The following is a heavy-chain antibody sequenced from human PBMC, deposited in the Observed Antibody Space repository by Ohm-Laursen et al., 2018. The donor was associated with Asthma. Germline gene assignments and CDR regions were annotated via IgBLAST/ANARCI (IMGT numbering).Heavy chain of an antibody. V-gene: IGHV4-31*03. CDR2: IYHTGKT. CDR3: ARDDDCMGFDN. CDR1: GRPITSGAYY. J-gene: IGHJ4*02. Sequence: PSETLSLTCTVSGRPITSGAYYWTWIRQHPGKGLEYVGCIYHTGKTYYNPSLQSRLTLSVDTSKNHFSLKLNSVTAADTAVYFCARDDDCMGFDNWGQGTLVTVSS. D-gene: IGHD2-21*02.